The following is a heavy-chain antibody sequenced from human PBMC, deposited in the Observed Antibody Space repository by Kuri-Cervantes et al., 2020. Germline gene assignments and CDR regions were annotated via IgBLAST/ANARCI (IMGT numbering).Heavy chain of an antibody. CDR3: ARSKGGTTGSPLDY. V-gene: IGHV3-33*01. J-gene: IGHJ4*02. Sequence: GESLKISCAASGLTFSSYGMHWVRQAPGKGLEWVAVIWYDGSNKYYADSVKGRFTISRDNSKNTLYLQMNSLRAEDTAVYYCARSKGGTTGSPLDYWGQGTLVTVSS. D-gene: IGHD1-1*01. CDR1: GLTFSSYG. CDR2: IWYDGSNK.